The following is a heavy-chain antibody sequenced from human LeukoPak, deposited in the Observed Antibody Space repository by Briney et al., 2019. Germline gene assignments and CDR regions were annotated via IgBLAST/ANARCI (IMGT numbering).Heavy chain of an antibody. Sequence: GGSLRLSCAASGFTFNVYWMSWVRQAPGKGPEWVANIKEDGSEKYYVDSVKGRFTISRDNPENSLYLRMNRLRAEDTAVYYCARGGSYSFEYWGQGTLVTVSS. V-gene: IGHV3-7*01. D-gene: IGHD3-16*01. CDR1: GFTFNVYW. CDR3: ARGGSYSFEY. CDR2: IKEDGSEK. J-gene: IGHJ4*02.